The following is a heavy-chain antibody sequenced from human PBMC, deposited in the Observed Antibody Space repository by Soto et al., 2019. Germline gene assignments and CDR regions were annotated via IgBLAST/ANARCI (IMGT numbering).Heavy chain of an antibody. D-gene: IGHD3-3*01. CDR2: IYPGDSDT. Sequence: GESLKISCKGSGYSFTSYWIGWVRQMPGKGLEWMGIIYPGDSDTRYSPSFQGQVTISADKSISTAYLQWSSLKASDTAVYYCAKNFGVVPSPYYYGMDVWGQGTTVTVSS. J-gene: IGHJ6*02. CDR3: AKNFGVVPSPYYYGMDV. CDR1: GYSFTSYW. V-gene: IGHV5-51*01.